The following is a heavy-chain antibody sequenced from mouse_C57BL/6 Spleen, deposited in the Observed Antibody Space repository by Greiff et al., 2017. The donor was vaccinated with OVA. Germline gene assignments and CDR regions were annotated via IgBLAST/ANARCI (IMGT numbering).Heavy chain of an antibody. CDR2: IDPENGDT. CDR3: TFYGSRDFDV. Sequence: EVQLQQSGAELVRPGASVKLSCTASGFNIKDDYMHWVKQRPEQGLEWIGWIDPENGDTEYASKFQGKATITADTSSNTAYLQLSSLTSEDTAVYYCTFYGSRDFDVWGTGTTVTVSS. D-gene: IGHD1-1*01. CDR1: GFNIKDDY. J-gene: IGHJ1*03. V-gene: IGHV14-4*01.